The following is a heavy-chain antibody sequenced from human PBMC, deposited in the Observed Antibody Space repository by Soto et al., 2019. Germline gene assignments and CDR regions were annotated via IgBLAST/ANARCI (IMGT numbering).Heavy chain of an antibody. V-gene: IGHV4-61*01. D-gene: IGHD3-16*02. Sequence: PSETLSLTCTVSGGSVSSGSYYWSWIRQPPGKGLEWIGYIYNSGSTNYNPSLKSRVTISVDTSKNQFSLKLRSVTAADTAVYYCASFNSPGYRDDYWGQGTLVTVSS. CDR2: IYNSGST. CDR3: ASFNSPGYRDDY. CDR1: GGSVSSGSYY. J-gene: IGHJ4*02.